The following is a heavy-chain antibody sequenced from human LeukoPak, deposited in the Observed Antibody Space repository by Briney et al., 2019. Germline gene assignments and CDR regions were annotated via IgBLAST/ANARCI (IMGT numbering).Heavy chain of an antibody. D-gene: IGHD3-22*01. CDR2: ISSSGSTI. CDR1: GLPFSSYE. CDR3: ARSPPWGYYDSSGYFALYFDY. Sequence: GGPLRPSCAASGLPFSSYEMNWVGQAPGKGLEGVSYISSSGSTIYYADSVKGRFTISRDNAKNSLYLQMNSLRAEDTAVYYCARSPPWGYYDSSGYFALYFDYWGQGTLVTVSS. V-gene: IGHV3-48*03. J-gene: IGHJ4*02.